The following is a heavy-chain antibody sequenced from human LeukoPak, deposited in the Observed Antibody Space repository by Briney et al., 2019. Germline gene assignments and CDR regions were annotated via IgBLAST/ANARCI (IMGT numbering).Heavy chain of an antibody. Sequence: GGSLRLSCAASGFTFSSYDMTWVRQAPGRGLEWVSSIRPSGDNTYYGDSVKGRFTISRDNSKNTVYLQMNNMRVDDMAIYYCARVAGWHWFDPWGQGTLVTVSS. J-gene: IGHJ5*02. V-gene: IGHV3-23*01. CDR2: IRPSGDNT. D-gene: IGHD6-19*01. CDR1: GFTFSSYD. CDR3: ARVAGWHWFDP.